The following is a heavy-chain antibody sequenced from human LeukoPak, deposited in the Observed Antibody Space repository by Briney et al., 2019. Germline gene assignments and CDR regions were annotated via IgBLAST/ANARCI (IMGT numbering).Heavy chain of an antibody. Sequence: GGSLRLSCAASGLTFSRYSMNWVRQAPGKGLEWVSSISSGSSYIYYADSVKGRFTISRDNAKNSLYLQMNSLRAEDTAVYYCARVRYYGSGSYYEDYWGQGTLVTVSS. CDR2: ISSGSSYI. J-gene: IGHJ4*02. D-gene: IGHD3-10*01. CDR3: ARVRYYGSGSYYEDY. CDR1: GLTFSRYS. V-gene: IGHV3-21*01.